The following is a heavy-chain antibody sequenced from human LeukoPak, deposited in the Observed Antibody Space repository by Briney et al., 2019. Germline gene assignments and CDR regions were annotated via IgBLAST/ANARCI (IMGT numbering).Heavy chain of an antibody. CDR1: GGTFSSYA. J-gene: IGHJ4*02. CDR3: AKVAGIAVADAFDY. Sequence: GGSLRLSCAASGGTFSSYAMSWVRQAPGKGLEWVSAISGSGGSTYYAGSVKGRFTISRDNSKNTLYLQMDSLRAEHTAVYYCAKVAGIAVADAFDYWGQGTLVTVSS. CDR2: ISGSGGST. D-gene: IGHD6-19*01. V-gene: IGHV3-23*01.